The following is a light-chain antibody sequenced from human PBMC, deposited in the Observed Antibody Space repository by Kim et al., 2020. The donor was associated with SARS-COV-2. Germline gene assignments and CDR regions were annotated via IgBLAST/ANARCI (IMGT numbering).Light chain of an antibody. CDR1: QGISTF. V-gene: IGKV1-27*01. CDR3: QRHNDALRT. CDR2: GWS. Sequence: ASVGDRVAVACRSSQGISTFLAGYQHKPGKVPKLLIYGWSTLQPGVPSRFSGSGSVTDFTLTINSLQPEDVSTYYCQRHNDALRTFGQGTKVDIK. J-gene: IGKJ1*01.